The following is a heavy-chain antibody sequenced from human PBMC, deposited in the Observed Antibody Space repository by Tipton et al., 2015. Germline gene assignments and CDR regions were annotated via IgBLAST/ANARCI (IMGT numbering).Heavy chain of an antibody. V-gene: IGHV1-69*06. CDR3: SRVPYDRFDP. Sequence: QLVQSGAEVKKPGSSVKVSCKASGGTFNSYGIFWWHQPPGQGLEWMGGIIPISGTTNYAQNFQGKVTITADKSTSTAYMELISLTSDDTAMYYCSRVPYDRFDPWGQGILVTVSS. J-gene: IGHJ5*02. CDR2: IIPISGTT. CDR1: GGTFNSYG. D-gene: IGHD5-12*01.